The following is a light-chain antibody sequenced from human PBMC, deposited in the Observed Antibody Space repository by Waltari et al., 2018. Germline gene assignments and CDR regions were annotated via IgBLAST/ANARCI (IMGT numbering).Light chain of an antibody. V-gene: IGLV4-69*01. CDR3: PTGGHGTWV. CDR2: VKSDGHH. J-gene: IGLJ3*02. Sequence: QLVLTQSPSASASLGASVRLTCTLASGHSSNIIAWLHQRPAKGPQYLMKVKSDGHHSKWDELPDPFSGSSSGAERYLTISSVLSADEGDYYCPTGGHGTWVFGGGTKLTVL. CDR1: SGHSSNI.